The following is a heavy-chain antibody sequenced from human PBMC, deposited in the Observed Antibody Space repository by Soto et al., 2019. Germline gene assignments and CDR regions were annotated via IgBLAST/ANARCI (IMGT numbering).Heavy chain of an antibody. CDR2: IDPSDSYT. CDR1: GYSFTSYW. CDR3: ASSSEYSSGWWATEKGYYYYGMDV. Sequence: PGESLKISCKGSGYSFTSYWISWVRQMPGKGLEWMGRIDPSDSYTNYSPSFQGHVTISADKSISTAYLQWSSLKASDTAMYYCASSSEYSSGWWATEKGYYYYGMDVWGQGTTVTVSS. D-gene: IGHD6-19*01. J-gene: IGHJ6*02. V-gene: IGHV5-10-1*01.